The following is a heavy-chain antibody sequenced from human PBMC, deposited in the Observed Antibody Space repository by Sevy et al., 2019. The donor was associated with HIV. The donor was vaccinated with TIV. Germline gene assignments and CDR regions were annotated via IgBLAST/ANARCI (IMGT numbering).Heavy chain of an antibody. CDR2: IYYSGRT. CDR1: GDSISGYY. J-gene: IGHJ6*02. Sequence: SETLSLTCTVSGDSISGYYWIWIRQPPGKGLEWIGYIYYSGRTNYNPSLKSRVTISEDTSKNQLSLKLSSVTAADTAVYYCARGAPYYYYGMDVWGQGTTVTVSS. V-gene: IGHV4-59*01. CDR3: ARGAPYYYYGMDV.